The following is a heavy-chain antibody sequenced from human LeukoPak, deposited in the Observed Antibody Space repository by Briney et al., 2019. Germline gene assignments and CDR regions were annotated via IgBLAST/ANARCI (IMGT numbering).Heavy chain of an antibody. CDR2: ITSNGDRT. D-gene: IGHD3-3*01. Sequence: GGSLRLSCSASGFTFSSSAMHWVRQAPGKGPEYVSTITSNGDRTHYADSVKGRFTISRDNSKNTLYLQMSSLRAEDTAVYYCVKDVSVYYSFDYWGRGTLVTVSS. V-gene: IGHV3-64D*06. CDR3: VKDVSVYYSFDY. CDR1: GFTFSSSA. J-gene: IGHJ4*02.